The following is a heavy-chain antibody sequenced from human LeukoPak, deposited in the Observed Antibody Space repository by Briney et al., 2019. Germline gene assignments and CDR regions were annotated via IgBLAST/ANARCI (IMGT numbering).Heavy chain of an antibody. J-gene: IGHJ4*02. CDR3: ARPTGYGGNSTDY. Sequence: SETLSLTCAVYGGSFSGYYWSWIRQPPGKGLEWIGEINHSGSTNYNPSLKSRVTISVDTSKNQFSLKLSSVTAADTAVYYCARPTGYGGNSTDYWGQGTLVTVSS. CDR2: INHSGST. V-gene: IGHV4-34*01. CDR1: GGSFSGYY. D-gene: IGHD4-23*01.